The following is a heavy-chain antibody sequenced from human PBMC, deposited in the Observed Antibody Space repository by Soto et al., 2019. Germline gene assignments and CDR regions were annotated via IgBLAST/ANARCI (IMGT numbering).Heavy chain of an antibody. J-gene: IGHJ5*02. CDR2: IYYSGST. CDR1: GCSSSGAGYY. CDR3: ARSVDP. V-gene: IGHV4-31*03. Sequence: TLPLTCTFSGCSSSGAGYYWTWIRQHPGKGLEWIGYIYYSGSTFYNPSLKSRVTIPVDTSKNQFSLKLSSVTAADTAVYYCARSVDPWGQGTLVTVSS.